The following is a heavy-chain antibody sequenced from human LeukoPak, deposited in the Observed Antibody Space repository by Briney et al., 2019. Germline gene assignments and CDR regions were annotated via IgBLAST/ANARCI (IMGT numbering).Heavy chain of an antibody. CDR1: GFTFCTYA. CDR2: ISGSAYIT. Sequence: GGSLRLSCAVSGFTFCTYAMNCARQAPGEGLQWVSSISGSAYITYYADSVKGRFTVSRDNSKNTLYLQMNSLRDEDTDVYYCAKGSNSWNYEYFDYWGQGTLVTVSS. CDR3: AKGSNSWNYEYFDY. D-gene: IGHD1-7*01. J-gene: IGHJ4*02. V-gene: IGHV3-23*01.